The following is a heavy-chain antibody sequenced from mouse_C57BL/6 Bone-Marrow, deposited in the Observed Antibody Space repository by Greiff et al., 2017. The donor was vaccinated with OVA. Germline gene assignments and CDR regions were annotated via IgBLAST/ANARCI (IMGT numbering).Heavy chain of an antibody. CDR2: INPGSGGT. D-gene: IGHD2-5*01. J-gene: IGHJ4*01. CDR1: GYAFTNYL. Sequence: VQLQQSGAELVRPGTSVKVSCKASGYAFTNYLIEWVKQRPGQGLEWIGVINPGSGGTNYNEKFKGKATLTADKSSSTAYMQLSSLTSEDSAVYLCARRYSNSYYAMDYWGQGTSVTVSS. V-gene: IGHV1-54*01. CDR3: ARRYSNSYYAMDY.